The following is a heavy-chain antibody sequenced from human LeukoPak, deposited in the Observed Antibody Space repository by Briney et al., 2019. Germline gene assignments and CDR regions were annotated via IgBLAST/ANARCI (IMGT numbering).Heavy chain of an antibody. V-gene: IGHV4-31*03. CDR3: ARATVTVSFDS. Sequence: PSETLSLTCTVSGDSVNSDAFYWSWIRQFPGKGLEWIGFIHYSGRTDYSPSHRSRITISLDTSNNHFSLNMTSVTAADTAVYYCARATVTVSFDSWGQGTLVTVSS. J-gene: IGHJ4*02. CDR2: IHYSGRT. D-gene: IGHD4-17*01. CDR1: GDSVNSDAFY.